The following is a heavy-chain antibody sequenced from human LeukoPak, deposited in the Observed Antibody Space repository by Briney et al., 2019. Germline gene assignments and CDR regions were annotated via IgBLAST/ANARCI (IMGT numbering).Heavy chain of an antibody. D-gene: IGHD3-10*01. Sequence: SQTLSLTCTVSGGSISSYYWSWIRQHPGKGLEWIGYISYSGSTYYNPSLKSRVTISADTSKNQFSLKLRSVTAADTAVYYCARTASYGSGSYFGLVGYYGMDVWGQGTTVTVSS. CDR2: ISYSGST. J-gene: IGHJ6*02. CDR1: GGSISSYY. V-gene: IGHV4-31*03. CDR3: ARTASYGSGSYFGLVGYYGMDV.